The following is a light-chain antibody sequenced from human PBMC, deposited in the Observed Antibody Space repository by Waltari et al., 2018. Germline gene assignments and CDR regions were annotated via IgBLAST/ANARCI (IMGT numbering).Light chain of an antibody. CDR2: DGR. CDR3: CSYADSSTLV. CDR1: SSDVGRYNL. Sequence: QAALTQPASVPGFPGQSLTISCTGTSSDVGRYNLDSWYQQYPGKAPKLSIYDGRKRPSGVSNRLSGSKSGNTASLTISGLQAEDEADYYCCSYADSSTLVFGGGTKLTVL. V-gene: IGLV2-23*01. J-gene: IGLJ3*02.